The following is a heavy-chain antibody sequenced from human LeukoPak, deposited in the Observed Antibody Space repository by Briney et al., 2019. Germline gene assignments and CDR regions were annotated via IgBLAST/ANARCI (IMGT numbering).Heavy chain of an antibody. CDR1: GYTFTSYG. CDR2: ISAYNGNT. CDR3: AREKGEYYGSGSPYYFDY. J-gene: IGHJ4*02. Sequence: ASVKVSCKASGYTFTSYGIIWVRQAPGQGLEWMGWISAYNGNTNYAQKLQGRVTMTTDTSTSTAYMELRSLRSDDTAVYYCAREKGEYYGSGSPYYFDYWGQGTLVTVSS. D-gene: IGHD3-10*01. V-gene: IGHV1-18*01.